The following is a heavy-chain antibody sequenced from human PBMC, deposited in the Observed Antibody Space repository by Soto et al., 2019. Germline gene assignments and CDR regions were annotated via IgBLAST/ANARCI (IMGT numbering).Heavy chain of an antibody. Sequence: SETLSLTCTVSGGSISSSSYYWGWIRQPPGKGLEWIGSIYYSGGTYYNPSLKSRVTISVDTSKNQFSLKLSSVTAADTAVYYCARQTGYSDYWGQGTLVTVSS. CDR2: IYYSGGT. D-gene: IGHD6-13*01. CDR3: ARQTGYSDY. CDR1: GGSISSSSYY. V-gene: IGHV4-39*01. J-gene: IGHJ4*02.